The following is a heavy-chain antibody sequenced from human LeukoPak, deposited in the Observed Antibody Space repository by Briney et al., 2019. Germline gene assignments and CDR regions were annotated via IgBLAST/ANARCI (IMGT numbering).Heavy chain of an antibody. D-gene: IGHD6-19*01. V-gene: IGHV4-39*02. CDR3: AREAHPVAGGKDAFDI. CDR1: AGSISSSSYY. J-gene: IGHJ3*02. Sequence: PSETLSLTCPVSAGSISSSSYYWGWIRQPPGKGLEWIGSIYYTGSTYYNPSLKSRVTISVDTSKNQFSLKLSSVTAADTAVYYCAREAHPVAGGKDAFDIWGQGTMVTVSS. CDR2: IYYTGST.